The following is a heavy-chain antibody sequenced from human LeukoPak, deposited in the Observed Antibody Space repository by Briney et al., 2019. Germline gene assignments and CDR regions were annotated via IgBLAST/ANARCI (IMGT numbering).Heavy chain of an antibody. CDR1: GGSISSFY. CDR3: ARDEGSGHYDS. CDR2: LLTGGST. Sequence: SETLSLTCTVSGGSISSFYWNWIRQPAGKGLEWIGRLLTGGSTIYNPSLKSRVTISVDKSKNQFSLKLSSVTAADTAVYYCARDEGSGHYDSWGQGTRVTVSS. V-gene: IGHV4-4*07. D-gene: IGHD3-3*01. J-gene: IGHJ4*02.